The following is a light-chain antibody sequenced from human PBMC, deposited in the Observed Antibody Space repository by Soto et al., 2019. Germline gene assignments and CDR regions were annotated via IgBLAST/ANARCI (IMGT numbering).Light chain of an antibody. V-gene: IGKV3-15*01. J-gene: IGKJ4*01. CDR2: GAS. Sequence: ETVMTQSPATLSVSQGERATLSCRASQSVNSNLAWYQQKLGQAPRVLIFGASTRATGIPDRFTGSGSGTDFTLTISRLEPEDFAVYFCQQYGTSPVTFGGGTKVDIK. CDR3: QQYGTSPVT. CDR1: QSVNSN.